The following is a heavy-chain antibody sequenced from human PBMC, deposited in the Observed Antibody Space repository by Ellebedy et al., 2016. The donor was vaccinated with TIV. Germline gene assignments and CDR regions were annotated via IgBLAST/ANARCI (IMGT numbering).Heavy chain of an antibody. Sequence: GESLKISCAASGFIFNIHSMNWVRQAPGKGLEWVSYISTSSRIHYADSVKGRFTISRDNAKNSLYLQMNSLRVEDTALYYCARAPEYSGPHYYFDYWGQGTLVTVSS. CDR2: ISTSSRI. CDR3: ARAPEYSGPHYYFDY. J-gene: IGHJ4*02. D-gene: IGHD5-12*01. V-gene: IGHV3-48*04. CDR1: GFIFNIHS.